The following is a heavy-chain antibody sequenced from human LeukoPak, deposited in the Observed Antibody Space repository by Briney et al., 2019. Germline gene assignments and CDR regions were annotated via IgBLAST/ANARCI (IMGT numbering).Heavy chain of an antibody. Sequence: ASVKVSCKASGYTFTGYYMHWVRQAPGQGLEWMGWINPNSGGTNYAQKFQGRVTMTRDTSISTAYMELSRLRSDDTAVYYCARGSCSGGSCYSYVPFDYWGQGTLVTVSS. CDR1: GYTFTGYY. J-gene: IGHJ4*02. D-gene: IGHD2-15*01. V-gene: IGHV1-2*02. CDR3: ARGSCSGGSCYSYVPFDY. CDR2: INPNSGGT.